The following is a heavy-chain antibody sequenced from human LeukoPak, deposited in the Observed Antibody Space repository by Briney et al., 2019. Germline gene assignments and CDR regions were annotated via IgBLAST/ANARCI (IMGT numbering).Heavy chain of an antibody. J-gene: IGHJ5*02. V-gene: IGHV1-2*02. Sequence: ASVKVSCKASGYAFTGYYMHWVRQAPGRGLEWMGWINPNSGGTNYAQKFQGRVTMTRDTSISTAYMELSRLRSDDTAVYYCARRYDFWSGYNNWFDPWGQGTLVTVSS. D-gene: IGHD3-3*01. CDR2: INPNSGGT. CDR3: ARRYDFWSGYNNWFDP. CDR1: GYAFTGYY.